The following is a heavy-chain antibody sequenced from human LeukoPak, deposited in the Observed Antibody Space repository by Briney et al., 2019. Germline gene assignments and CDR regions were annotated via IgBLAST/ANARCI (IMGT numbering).Heavy chain of an antibody. CDR1: GYTFTGYY. Sequence: ASVKVSCKASGYTFTGYYMHWVRQAPGQGLEWMGWINPNSGGTNYAQKFQGRVTMTRDTSISTAYMELSRLRSDDTAVYYCARDSEYEGDSYNWFDPWGQGTLVTVSS. CDR3: ARDSEYEGDSYNWFDP. CDR2: INPNSGGT. V-gene: IGHV1-2*02. D-gene: IGHD2/OR15-2a*01. J-gene: IGHJ5*02.